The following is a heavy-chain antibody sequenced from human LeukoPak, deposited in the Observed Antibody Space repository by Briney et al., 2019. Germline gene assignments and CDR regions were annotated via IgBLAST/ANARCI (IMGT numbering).Heavy chain of an antibody. CDR1: GFTFNNYA. V-gene: IGHV3-23*01. CDR3: ARAYILTGYLSGMDV. D-gene: IGHD3-9*01. J-gene: IGHJ6*02. CDR2: ISGSGSST. Sequence: PGGSLRLSCEASGFTFNNYAMCGVRQAPGEEREWGLTISGSGSSTYYADSVKGRFTISRDNSRNTLSLQMSSLRADDTAIYYCARAYILTGYLSGMDVWGQGTTVTVSS.